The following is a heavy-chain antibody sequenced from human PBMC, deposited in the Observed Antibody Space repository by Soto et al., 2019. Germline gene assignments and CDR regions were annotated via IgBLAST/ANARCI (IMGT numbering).Heavy chain of an antibody. CDR2: VYWDDDK. Sequence: QITLKESGPMLVKPTQALTLTATCSGSSPTIIGWGVGWIRQPPGKALEWLALVYWDDDKRYSPPLTNRLTLSRDTSKNQVVLTLTNVDPTDTGTYFCAHKGGFGYPESWGQGIMVTVSS. CDR1: GSSPTIIGWG. V-gene: IGHV2-5*02. J-gene: IGHJ5*02. D-gene: IGHD5-18*01. CDR3: AHKGGFGYPES.